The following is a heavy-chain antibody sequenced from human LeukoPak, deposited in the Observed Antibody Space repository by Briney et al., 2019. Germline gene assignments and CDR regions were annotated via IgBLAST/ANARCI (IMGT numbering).Heavy chain of an antibody. CDR2: ISSRSSTI. CDR1: GFTFSSYS. Sequence: PGGSLRLSCAASGFTFSSYSMNWVRQAPGKGLEWVSYISSRSSTIYYADSVKGRFTVSRDNAKNSLYLQMNSLRAEDTGVYYCARGRWDYDTSGYYHPVYWGQGTLVTVSS. D-gene: IGHD3-22*01. CDR3: ARGRWDYDTSGYYHPVY. V-gene: IGHV3-48*01. J-gene: IGHJ4*02.